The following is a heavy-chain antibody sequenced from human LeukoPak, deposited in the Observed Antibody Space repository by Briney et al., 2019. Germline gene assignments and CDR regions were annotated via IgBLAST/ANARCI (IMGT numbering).Heavy chain of an antibody. D-gene: IGHD1-26*01. CDR3: ASQYAYSGSYLTFDY. Sequence: GGSLRLSCAASGFTFSSYGMHWVRQAPGKGLEWVAVIWYDGSNKYYADSVKGRFTISRDNSKNTLYLQMNSLRAEDTAVYYCASQYAYSGSYLTFDYWGQGTLVTVSS. V-gene: IGHV3-33*01. CDR2: IWYDGSNK. CDR1: GFTFSSYG. J-gene: IGHJ4*02.